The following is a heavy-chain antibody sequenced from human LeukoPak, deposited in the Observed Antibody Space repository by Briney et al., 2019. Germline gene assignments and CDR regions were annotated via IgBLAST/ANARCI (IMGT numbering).Heavy chain of an antibody. CDR2: SYYSGST. D-gene: IGHD5-12*01. CDR1: GGSISSSSYY. J-gene: IGHJ6*03. Sequence: PSETLSLTCTVSGGSISSSSYYWGWIRQPPGKGREGIGSSYYSGSTYYTPHLKSRVTISVDTSKNQFSLKLSSVTAADTAVYYCARVIRRWLLKYYYYYMDVWGKGTTVTVSS. V-gene: IGHV4-39*01. CDR3: ARVIRRWLLKYYYYYMDV.